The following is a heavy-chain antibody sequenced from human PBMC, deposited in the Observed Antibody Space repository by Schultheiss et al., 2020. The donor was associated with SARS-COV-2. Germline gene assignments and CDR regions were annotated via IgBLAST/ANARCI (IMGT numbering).Heavy chain of an antibody. Sequence: GESLKISCAASGFTFSSYAMSWVRQAPGKGLEWVSAISGSGGSTYYADSVKGRFTISRDNSKNTLYLQMNSLRAEDTAVYYCAKAEYYYDSSGYCFDYWGHGTLVTVSS. D-gene: IGHD3-22*01. CDR2: ISGSGGST. J-gene: IGHJ4*01. CDR1: GFTFSSYA. V-gene: IGHV3-23*01. CDR3: AKAEYYYDSSGYCFDY.